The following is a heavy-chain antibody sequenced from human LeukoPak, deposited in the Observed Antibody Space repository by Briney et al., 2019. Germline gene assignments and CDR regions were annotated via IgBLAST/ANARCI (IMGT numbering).Heavy chain of an antibody. CDR3: AQNYGGTLY. CDR1: GFTFDDYG. Sequence: GGSLRLSCAASGFTFDDYGMSWVRQAPGKGLEWVSAISASGGSTDYADSVKGRFTISRDNSKNTLYLQMNSLRAEDTAVYYCAQNYGGTLYWGQGTLVTVSS. CDR2: ISASGGST. V-gene: IGHV3-23*01. D-gene: IGHD4-23*01. J-gene: IGHJ4*02.